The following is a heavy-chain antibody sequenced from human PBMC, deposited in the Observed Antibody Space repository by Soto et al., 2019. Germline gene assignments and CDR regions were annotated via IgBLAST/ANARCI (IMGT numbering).Heavy chain of an antibody. D-gene: IGHD6-6*01. V-gene: IGHV3-30-3*01. Sequence: QVQLVESGGGVVQPGRSLRLSCAASGFTFSSYAMHWVRQAPGKGLEWVAVISYDGSNKYYADSVKGRFTISRDNSKNTLYLQMISLRAEDTAVYYCARDRGAARPGYFDYWGQGTLVTVSS. J-gene: IGHJ4*02. CDR2: ISYDGSNK. CDR1: GFTFSSYA. CDR3: ARDRGAARPGYFDY.